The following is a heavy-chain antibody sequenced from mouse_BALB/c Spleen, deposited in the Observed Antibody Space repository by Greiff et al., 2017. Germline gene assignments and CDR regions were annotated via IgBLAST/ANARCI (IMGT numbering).Heavy chain of an antibody. CDR2: IDPENGDT. Sequence: VQLQQSGAELVRPGASVKLSCTASGFNIKDYYMHWVKQRPEQGLEWIGWIDPENGDTEYAPKFQGKATMTADTSSNTAYLQLSSLTSEDTAVYYCNAPNYGDYWGQGTTLTVSS. CDR1: GFNIKDYY. CDR3: NAPNYGDY. J-gene: IGHJ2*01. D-gene: IGHD1-1*01. V-gene: IGHV14-4*02.